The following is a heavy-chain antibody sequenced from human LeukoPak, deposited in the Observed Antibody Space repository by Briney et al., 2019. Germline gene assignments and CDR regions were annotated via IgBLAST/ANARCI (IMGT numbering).Heavy chain of an antibody. V-gene: IGHV1-8*01. Sequence: ASVKVSCKASGYTFTSYDINWVRQATGQGLEWMGWMNPNSGNTGYAQKFQGRVTMTSNTSIMTAYMELSSLSSEDTAVYFCARGGYGANSAYYYYFMDVWGKGTTVTISS. CDR1: GYTFTSYD. J-gene: IGHJ6*03. D-gene: IGHD4-23*01. CDR2: MNPNSGNT. CDR3: ARGGYGANSAYYYYFMDV.